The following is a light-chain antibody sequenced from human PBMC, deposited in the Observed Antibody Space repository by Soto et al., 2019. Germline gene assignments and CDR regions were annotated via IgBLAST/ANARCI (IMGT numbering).Light chain of an antibody. Sequence: QSALTQPPSASGSPGQSVTISCTGTSSDVGGYNYVSWYQQHPGKAPKLMIYEVSKRPSGVPDRFSGSKSGNTASLTVSGLQAEDEADYDCSSYAGSNNCVFGTATKV. J-gene: IGLJ1*01. CDR3: SSYAGSNNCV. V-gene: IGLV2-8*01. CDR2: EVS. CDR1: SSDVGGYNY.